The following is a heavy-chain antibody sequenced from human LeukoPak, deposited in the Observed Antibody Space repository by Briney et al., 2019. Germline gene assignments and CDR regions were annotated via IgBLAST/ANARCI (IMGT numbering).Heavy chain of an antibody. CDR1: GFSFSSYA. CDR3: AREVSVVRGVN. V-gene: IGHV3-30-3*01. J-gene: IGHJ4*02. CDR2: MSSDGTNT. Sequence: GGSLRLSCAASGFSFSSYAMHWVRQAPGKGLEWVAVMSSDGTNTYYAASVKGRFTISRDIPKNTLYLQMNSLRAEDTAVYYCAREVSVVRGVNWGQGTLVTVSS. D-gene: IGHD3-10*01.